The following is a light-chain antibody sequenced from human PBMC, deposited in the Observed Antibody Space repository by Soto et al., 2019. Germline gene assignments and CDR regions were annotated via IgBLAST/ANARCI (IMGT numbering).Light chain of an antibody. V-gene: IGKV3-20*01. CDR2: GAS. CDR3: QQYVTSPWA. J-gene: IGKJ1*01. CDR1: RSVISSS. Sequence: EIVWTQSPGPLLLPPGEKATPSSRASRSVISSSLAWYQQKPGQAPRLLIYGASNRATGIPDRFSGSGSGTDFTLTISRLEPEDFAVYYCQQYVTSPWAFGQGTKVAIE.